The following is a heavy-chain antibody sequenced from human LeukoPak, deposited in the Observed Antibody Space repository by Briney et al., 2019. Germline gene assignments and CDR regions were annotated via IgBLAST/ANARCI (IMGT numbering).Heavy chain of an antibody. CDR1: GGSISSYY. D-gene: IGHD3-22*01. V-gene: IGHV4-59*01. Sequence: PSETLSLTCTVSGGSISSYYWSWIRQPPGKGLEWIGYIYYSGSTNYNPSLKSRDTISVDTSKNQFSLKLSSVTAADTAVYYCAREKYYYDSSGYYYYYYGMDVWGQGTTVTVSS. CDR3: AREKYYYDSSGYYYYYYGMDV. J-gene: IGHJ6*02. CDR2: IYYSGST.